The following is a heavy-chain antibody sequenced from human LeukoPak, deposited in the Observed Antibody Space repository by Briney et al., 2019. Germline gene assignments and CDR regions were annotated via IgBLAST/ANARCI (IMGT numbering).Heavy chain of an antibody. CDR1: GYTFTSYA. CDR3: ARASSSWYSGLDP. CDR2: INAGNGNT. V-gene: IGHV1-3*01. J-gene: IGHJ5*02. D-gene: IGHD6-13*01. Sequence: ASVKVSCKASGYTFTSYAMHWVRQAPGQRLEWMGWINAGNGNTKYSQKFQGRVTITRDTSASTAYMELSSLRSEDTAVYYCARASSSWYSGLDPWGQGTLVTVSS.